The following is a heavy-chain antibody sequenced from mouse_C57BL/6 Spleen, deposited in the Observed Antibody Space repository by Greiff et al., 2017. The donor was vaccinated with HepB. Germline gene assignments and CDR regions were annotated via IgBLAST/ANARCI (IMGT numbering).Heavy chain of an antibody. CDR2: ISDGGSYT. CDR3: ARQLRPFDY. CDR1: GFTFSSYA. V-gene: IGHV5-4*01. D-gene: IGHD3-2*02. J-gene: IGHJ2*01. Sequence: EVQLVESGGGLVKPGGSLKLSCAASGFTFSSYAMSWVRQTPEKRLEWVATISDGGSYTYYPDNVKGRFTISRDNAKNNLYLQMSHLKSEDTAMYYCARQLRPFDYWGQGTTLTVSS.